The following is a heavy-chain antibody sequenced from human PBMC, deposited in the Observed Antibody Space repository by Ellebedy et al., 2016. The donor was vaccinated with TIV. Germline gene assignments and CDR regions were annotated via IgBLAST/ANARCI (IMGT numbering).Heavy chain of an antibody. CDR1: GFAFSSYA. J-gene: IGHJ4*02. Sequence: GESLKISXAASGFAFSSYAMHWVRQAPGKGLAWVSYIGSSSTTIYYADSVKGRFTVSRDNAKNSLYLQMNSLRAEDTALYYCAKDRDDSSGYFSQFDYWGQGTLVTVSS. CDR2: IGSSSTTI. V-gene: IGHV3-48*04. D-gene: IGHD3-22*01. CDR3: AKDRDDSSGYFSQFDY.